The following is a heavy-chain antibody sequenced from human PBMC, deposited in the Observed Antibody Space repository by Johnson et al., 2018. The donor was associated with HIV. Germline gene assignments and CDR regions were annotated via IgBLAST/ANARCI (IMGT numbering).Heavy chain of an antibody. CDR1: GFTFSSYA. J-gene: IGHJ3*01. CDR3: AKSGGGPYAFEL. D-gene: IGHD3-10*01. CDR2: ISGSGGST. V-gene: IGHV3-23*04. Sequence: VQLVESGGGLVQPGGSLRLSCAASGFTFSSYAMSWVRQAPGKGLEWVSAISGSGGSTYYAASVKGRFTISRENSKNKLYLQMNSLRAEDTAVYYCAKSGGGPYAFELWGQRTMVTVSS.